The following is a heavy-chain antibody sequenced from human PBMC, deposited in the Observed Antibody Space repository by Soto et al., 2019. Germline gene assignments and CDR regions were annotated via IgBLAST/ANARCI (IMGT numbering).Heavy chain of an antibody. V-gene: IGHV1-69*13. Sequence: GASVKVSCQASGGTFSSYAISWVRQAPGQGLEWMGGILPIFGTANYAQKFQGRVTITADESTSTAYMELSSLRSEDTAVYYCARERYYGSGSYYYYYYYGLDVWGQGTKVTVSS. CDR3: ARERYYGSGSYYYYYYYGLDV. CDR1: GGTFSSYA. D-gene: IGHD3-10*01. J-gene: IGHJ6*02. CDR2: ILPIFGTA.